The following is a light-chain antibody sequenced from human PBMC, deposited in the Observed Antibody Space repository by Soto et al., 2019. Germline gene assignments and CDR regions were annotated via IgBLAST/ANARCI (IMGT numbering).Light chain of an antibody. Sequence: DIVLTQTPLSSPVTLGQPASISCRSSQSLVHNDGNPYLSWLQQRPGQTPRLLIYKISNQFSGVTHRLSGSGAETDFTLKISRVAAEDVGVYYCMQDPPYTPYSFGQGTKLEIK. CDR1: QSLVHNDGNPY. CDR3: MQDPPYTPYS. V-gene: IGKV2-24*01. CDR2: KIS. J-gene: IGKJ2*01.